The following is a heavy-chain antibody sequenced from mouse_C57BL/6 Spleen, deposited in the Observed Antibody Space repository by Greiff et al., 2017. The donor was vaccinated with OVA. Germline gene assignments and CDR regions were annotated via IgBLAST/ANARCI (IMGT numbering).Heavy chain of an antibody. CDR1: GFTFSSYA. J-gene: IGHJ2*01. V-gene: IGHV5-9-1*02. CDR3: TRDDDYYFDY. Sequence: LQQSGEGLVKPGGSLKLSCAASGFTFSSYAMSWVRQTPEKRLEWVAYISSGGDYIYYADTVKGRFTISRDNARNTLYLQMSSLKSEDTAMYYCTRDDDYYFDYWGQGTTLTVSS. CDR2: ISSGGDYI.